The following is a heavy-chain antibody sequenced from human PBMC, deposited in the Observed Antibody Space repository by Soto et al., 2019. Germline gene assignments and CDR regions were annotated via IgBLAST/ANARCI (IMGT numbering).Heavy chain of an antibody. V-gene: IGHV3-30*18. D-gene: IGHD3-22*01. CDR1: GFTFSNYG. Sequence: PGGSLRLSCAVSGFTFSNYGMHWVRQTPGKGLEWVAVISYDGKNKFYVDSVKGRFTISRDNSKNTLYLQMNSLRAEDTALYYCAKGYKYYYESRGTFQYWGQGTPVTVSS. CDR3: AKGYKYYYESRGTFQY. CDR2: ISYDGKNK. J-gene: IGHJ4*02.